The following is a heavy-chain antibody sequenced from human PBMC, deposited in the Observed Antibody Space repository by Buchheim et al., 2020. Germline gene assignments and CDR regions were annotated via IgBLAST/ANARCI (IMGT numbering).Heavy chain of an antibody. V-gene: IGHV3-21*02. Sequence: EVQLVESGGGLVKPGGSLRLSCAASRFTFSSYSMNWVRQAPGKGLEWVSSISSGSSYIYYADSVKGRFTVSRDNAKNSLYLQMNSLRAEDTGVYYCARDRSRGATDYWGQGTL. CDR1: RFTFSSYS. J-gene: IGHJ4*02. D-gene: IGHD3-10*01. CDR3: ARDRSRGATDY. CDR2: ISSGSSYI.